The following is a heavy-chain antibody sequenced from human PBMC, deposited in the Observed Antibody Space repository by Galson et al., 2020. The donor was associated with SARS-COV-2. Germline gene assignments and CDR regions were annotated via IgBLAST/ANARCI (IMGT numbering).Heavy chain of an antibody. J-gene: IGHJ4*02. D-gene: IGHD3-10*01. CDR2: ISDSGSST. CDR3: AASLVRGIIMFDY. Sequence: GESLKISCAASGFTFSSYAMSWVRQAPGKGLEWVSTISDSGSSTYYADSVKGRFTFSRDNSKDTLYLQMNSLRAEDTAVYYCAASLVRGIIMFDYWGQGTLVTVSS. V-gene: IGHV3-23*01. CDR1: GFTFSSYA.